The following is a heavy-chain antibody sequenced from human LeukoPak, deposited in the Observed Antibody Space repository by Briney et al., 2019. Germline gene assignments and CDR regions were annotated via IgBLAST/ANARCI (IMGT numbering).Heavy chain of an antibody. CDR1: GFTFISYW. J-gene: IGHJ4*02. D-gene: IGHD6-19*01. CDR3: ARDPNSGGWSFDY. Sequence: GGSLRLSCAASGFTFISYWMSWVRQAPGKGLEWVANIKQDGSEKYYVDSVKGRFTISRDNAKSSLDLQMKSLRAEDTAVYYCARDPNSGGWSFDYWGLGTLVTVSS. V-gene: IGHV3-7*01. CDR2: IKQDGSEK.